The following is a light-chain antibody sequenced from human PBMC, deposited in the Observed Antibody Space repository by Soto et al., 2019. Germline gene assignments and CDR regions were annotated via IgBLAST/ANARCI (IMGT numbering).Light chain of an antibody. CDR2: EVT. V-gene: IGLV2-23*02. CDR1: SSDVGTYNL. Sequence: QSALTQPASVSGSPGQSITISCTGTSSDVGTYNLVSWYQQHPGKAPKLMIYEVTKRPSGVSNRFSGSKSGNTASLTISGLQAEDEAGYYCCSYAGRSTLVFGGGTKLTVL. CDR3: CSYAGRSTLV. J-gene: IGLJ2*01.